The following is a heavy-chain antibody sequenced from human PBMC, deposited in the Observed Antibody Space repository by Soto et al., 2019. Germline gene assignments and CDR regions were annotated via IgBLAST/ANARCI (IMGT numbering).Heavy chain of an antibody. CDR1: GFAFSSRG. CDR2: ISYDGRNE. J-gene: IGHJ5*02. D-gene: IGHD2-15*01. CDR3: VKDFGSGSLQVGADP. V-gene: IGHV3-30*18. Sequence: GGSLRLSCRASGFAFSSRGMHWVRQAPGKGLEWVALISYDGRNEKYAESLKGRFTISRDNSESTLYLQMNGLRPDDAAVYYCVKDFGSGSLQVGADPWGQGTQVTVSS.